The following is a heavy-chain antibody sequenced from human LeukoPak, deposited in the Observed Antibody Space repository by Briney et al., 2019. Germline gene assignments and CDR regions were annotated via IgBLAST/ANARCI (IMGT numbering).Heavy chain of an antibody. D-gene: IGHD1-26*01. CDR1: GFTFSNYW. CDR2: IKQDGSET. J-gene: IGHJ4*02. CDR3: ARAGGRASGSSY. Sequence: GGSLRLSCAASGFTFSNYWTTWVRQAPGKGLEWVANIKQDGSETYYVDSVKGRFTISRDNSNNSLYLQMSSLRAEDTAVYYCARAGGRASGSSYWGQGALVTVSS. V-gene: IGHV3-7*01.